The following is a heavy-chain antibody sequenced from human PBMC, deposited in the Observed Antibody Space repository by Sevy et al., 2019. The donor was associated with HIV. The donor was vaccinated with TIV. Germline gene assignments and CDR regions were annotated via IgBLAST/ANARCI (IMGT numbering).Heavy chain of an antibody. CDR3: AREYCSSTSCYGGYKEPFDI. CDR2: ISRISTYI. D-gene: IGHD2-2*01. J-gene: IGHJ3*02. V-gene: IGHV3-21*01. CDR1: GFTFSSYT. Sequence: GGSLRLSCAVSGFTFSSYTMNWVRQAPGKGLEWVSSISRISTYIYYADSVKGRVTISRDNAKNSLYLQMNSLRAEDTAVYYCAREYCSSTSCYGGYKEPFDIWGQGTMVTVSS.